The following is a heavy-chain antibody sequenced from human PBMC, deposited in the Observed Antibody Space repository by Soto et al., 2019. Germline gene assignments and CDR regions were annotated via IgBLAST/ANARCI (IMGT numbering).Heavy chain of an antibody. CDR2: IYYSGST. D-gene: IGHD3-10*01. CDR3: ARAFRGGDY. Sequence: SETLSLTVTVSGGWISSSSYYWGCIRQPPWKGLEWILYIYYSGSTNYNPSLKSRVTMSVDTSKKQFSLKLRSVTAADKEVYYCARAFRGGDYCGQGTLVTVYS. J-gene: IGHJ4*02. CDR1: GGWISSSSYY. V-gene: IGHV4-61*05.